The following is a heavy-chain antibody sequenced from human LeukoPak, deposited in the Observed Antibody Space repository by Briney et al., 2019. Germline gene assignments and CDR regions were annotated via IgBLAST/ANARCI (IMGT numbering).Heavy chain of an antibody. CDR1: GFTFSSYE. D-gene: IGHD3-10*01. CDR3: ARVGFPSAFDI. CDR2: ISSSSSTI. Sequence: PGGSLRLSCAASGFTFSSYEMNWVRQAPGKGLEWVSYISSSSSTIYYADSVKGRFTISRDNAKNSLYLQMNSLRAEDTAVYYCARVGFPSAFDIWGQGTMVTVSS. J-gene: IGHJ3*02. V-gene: IGHV3-48*01.